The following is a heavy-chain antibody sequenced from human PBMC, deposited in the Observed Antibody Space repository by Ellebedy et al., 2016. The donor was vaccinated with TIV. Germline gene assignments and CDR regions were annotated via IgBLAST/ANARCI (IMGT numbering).Heavy chain of an antibody. CDR3: ARGGYYYGSGNDY. CDR2: INHSGST. Sequence: SETLSLTXAVYGGSFSGYYWSWIRQPPGKGLEWIGEINHSGSTNYNPSLKSRVTISVDTSKNQFSLKLSSVTAADTAVYYCARGGYYYGSGNDYWGQGTLVTVSS. CDR1: GGSFSGYY. V-gene: IGHV4-34*01. J-gene: IGHJ4*02. D-gene: IGHD3-10*01.